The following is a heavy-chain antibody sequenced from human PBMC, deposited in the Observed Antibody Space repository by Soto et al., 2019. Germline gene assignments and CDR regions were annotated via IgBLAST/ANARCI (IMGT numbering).Heavy chain of an antibody. CDR3: ASHISLATTRGFDY. Sequence: QVQLQESGPGLVKPSGTLSLTCSVSGGSISSNWWSWVRQPPGNGLEWIGEIHHGGTTNYNPSLSSRDTISLDKSKHQLSLNLNAATAADSAFYYWASHISLATTRGFDYWGQGTLVTVSS. CDR2: IHHGGTT. D-gene: IGHD1-26*01. V-gene: IGHV4-4*02. CDR1: GGSISSNW. J-gene: IGHJ4*02.